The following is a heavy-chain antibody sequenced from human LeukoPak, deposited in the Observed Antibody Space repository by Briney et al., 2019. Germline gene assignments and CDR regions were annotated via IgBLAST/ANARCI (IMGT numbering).Heavy chain of an antibody. CDR2: ISGSGGST. D-gene: IGHD1-7*01. CDR1: GFTFSSYA. V-gene: IGHV3-23*01. CDR3: ARDLTGTTVIDY. Sequence: GGSLRLSCAASGFTFSSYAMSWVRQAPGKGLEWVSAISGSGGSTYYADSVKGRFTISRDNSKNTLYLQMNSLRAEDTAVYYCARDLTGTTVIDYWGQGTLVAVSS. J-gene: IGHJ4*02.